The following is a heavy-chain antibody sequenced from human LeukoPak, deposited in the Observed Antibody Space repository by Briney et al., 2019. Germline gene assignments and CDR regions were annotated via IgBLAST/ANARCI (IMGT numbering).Heavy chain of an antibody. D-gene: IGHD5-18*01. Sequence: SETLSLTCTVSGGSISSSSYYWGWIRQPPGKWLEWIGSIYYSGSTYYNPPLKSRVTLSLDPSQNQFSRKLTAGTAADTAVYYCASTGYSYAVNEIHAFDIWGQGTMVTVSS. CDR1: GGSISSSSYY. CDR2: IYYSGST. CDR3: ASTGYSYAVNEIHAFDI. V-gene: IGHV4-39*01. J-gene: IGHJ3*02.